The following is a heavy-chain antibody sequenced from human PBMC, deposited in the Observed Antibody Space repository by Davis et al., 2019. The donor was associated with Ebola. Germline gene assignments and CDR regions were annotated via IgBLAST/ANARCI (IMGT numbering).Heavy chain of an antibody. V-gene: IGHV4-59*11. D-gene: IGHD3-16*01. Sequence: PSETLSLTCTVSGVSISTHYWSWIRQPPGKGLEWIGSIYYTGSTNYNPSLNSRVTISVDTTKNQFSLKLSSVTAADTAMYYCAERGGSVWGQGTLVTVSS. J-gene: IGHJ4*02. CDR3: AERGGSV. CDR2: IYYTGST. CDR1: GVSISTHY.